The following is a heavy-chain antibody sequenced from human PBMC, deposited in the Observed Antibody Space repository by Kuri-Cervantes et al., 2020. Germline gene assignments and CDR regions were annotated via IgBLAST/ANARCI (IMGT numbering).Heavy chain of an antibody. Sequence: ESLKISCAVYGGSFSGYYWSWIRQPPGKGLEWIGEINHSGSTNYNPSLKSRVTISVDTSKNQFSLKLSSVTAADTAVYYCARDFFLVNSSGPRWGQGTLVTVSS. CDR2: INHSGST. V-gene: IGHV4-34*01. J-gene: IGHJ4*02. D-gene: IGHD3-22*01. CDR3: ARDFFLVNSSGPR. CDR1: GGSFSGYY.